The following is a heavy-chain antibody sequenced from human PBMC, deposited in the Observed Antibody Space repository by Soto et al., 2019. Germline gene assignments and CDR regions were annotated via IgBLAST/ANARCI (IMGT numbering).Heavy chain of an antibody. Sequence: EVQLLESGGGLVQPGGTLRLSCAASGFTFSSYSMNWVRQAPGKGLEWVSGISGPGTNTYYADSVRGRFTISRDNSKNTLYLQMNGLRAEDTALFYCVKGRGATNWIKYSFDYWGLGTLVTVSS. CDR2: ISGPGTNT. J-gene: IGHJ4*02. CDR1: GFTFSSYS. D-gene: IGHD1-1*01. CDR3: VKGRGATNWIKYSFDY. V-gene: IGHV3-23*01.